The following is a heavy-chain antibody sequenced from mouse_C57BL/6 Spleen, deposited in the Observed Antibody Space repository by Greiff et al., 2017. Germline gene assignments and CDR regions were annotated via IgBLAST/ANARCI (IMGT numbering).Heavy chain of an antibody. D-gene: IGHD1-1*01. Sequence: EVKLVESEGGLVQPGSSMKLSCTASGFTFSDSYMAWVRQVPEKGLEWVANINYDGSSTYYLDSLKSRFIISRDNAKNILYLQMSSLKSEDTATYYCARWYYGSVDYWGQGTSVTVSS. CDR3: ARWYYGSVDY. V-gene: IGHV5-16*01. CDR2: INYDGSST. J-gene: IGHJ4*01. CDR1: GFTFSDSY.